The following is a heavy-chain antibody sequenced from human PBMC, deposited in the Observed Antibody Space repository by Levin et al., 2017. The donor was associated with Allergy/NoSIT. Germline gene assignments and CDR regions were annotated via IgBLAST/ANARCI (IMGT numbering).Heavy chain of an antibody. CDR1: GGSLGGYY. CDR2: IGHSGST. CDR3: ARETTTLDY. Sequence: SETLSLTCAVYGGSLGGYYLSWIRQSPGKGLEWIWEIGHSGSTTYNPSLKSRVTISIETSKHQFSLNVSAWTDADTAFYYCARETTTLDYWGQGTLVTVSS. V-gene: IGHV4-34*01. D-gene: IGHD4-11*01. J-gene: IGHJ4*02.